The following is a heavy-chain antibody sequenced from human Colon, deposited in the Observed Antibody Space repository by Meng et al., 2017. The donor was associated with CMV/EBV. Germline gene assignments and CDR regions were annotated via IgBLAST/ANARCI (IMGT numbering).Heavy chain of an antibody. CDR2: TQVKRHNFAT. V-gene: IGHV3-73*01. J-gene: IGHJ4*02. CDR3: TSASGSHSEN. Sequence: GGSLRLSCAASGLIFTDSALDWVRQPSGKGLEWVGRTQVKRHNFATTFAASVKGRFSISRDDSENMAYLQMDSLRIEDTAMYYCTSASGSHSENWGQGTLVTVSS. D-gene: IGHD3-10*01. CDR1: GLIFTDSA.